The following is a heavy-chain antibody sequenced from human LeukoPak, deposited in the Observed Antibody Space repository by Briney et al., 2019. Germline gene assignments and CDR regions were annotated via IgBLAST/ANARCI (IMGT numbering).Heavy chain of an antibody. CDR3: ARSIFNGYGSYYFDF. V-gene: IGHV3-48*01. Sequence: PGGSLRLSCAASGFTFSSYSMNWVRQAPGKGLEWVSYISSSSSTIYYADSVKGRFTISRDNAKNSLYLQMNSLRAEDTAVYYCARSIFNGYGSYYFDFWGQGTLVTVSS. J-gene: IGHJ4*02. CDR1: GFTFSSYS. CDR2: ISSSSSTI. D-gene: IGHD1-26*01.